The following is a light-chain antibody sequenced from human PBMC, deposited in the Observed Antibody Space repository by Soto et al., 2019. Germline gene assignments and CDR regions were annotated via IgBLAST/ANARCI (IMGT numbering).Light chain of an antibody. CDR2: EAS. J-gene: IGLJ2*01. Sequence: QSALTQPASVSGSPGQSITVSCTGTSSDVGGYNLVSWYQHQPGRAPKLLIFEASKRPSGVSDRFSGSKSGNTPSLTISGLQAGDEAHQFRCSYAPSVPCVFGGRTKLPVL. V-gene: IGLV2-23*01. CDR3: CSYAPSVPCV. CDR1: SSDVGGYNL.